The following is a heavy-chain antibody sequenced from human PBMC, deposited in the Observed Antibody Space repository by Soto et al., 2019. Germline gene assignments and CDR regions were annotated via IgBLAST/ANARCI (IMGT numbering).Heavy chain of an antibody. CDR3: ARQYQLPTNQYNGFDP. CDR2: IYHSGST. V-gene: IGHV4-30-2*01. CDR1: GGSSISGGYS. J-gene: IGHJ5*02. D-gene: IGHD2-2*01. Sequence: QLQLQESGSGLVKPSQTLSLTCAVSGGSSISGGYSWSWIRQPPGQDLEWIGSIYHSGSTSYNPPLKSRVTISVDRSKNQCSLKLSSVTAADTAVYYCARQYQLPTNQYNGFDPCGQGTLVTVSS.